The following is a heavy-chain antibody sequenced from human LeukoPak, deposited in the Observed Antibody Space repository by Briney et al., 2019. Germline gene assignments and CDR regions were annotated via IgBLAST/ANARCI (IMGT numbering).Heavy chain of an antibody. Sequence: PGGSLRLSCAASGFTFSDYYMSWIRQAPGKGLEWVSYISSSGSTIYYADSVKGRFTISRDNAKNSLYLQMNSLRAEDTAVYYCARWFPTPSYDDVAFDIWGQGTMVTVSS. CDR2: ISSSGSTI. J-gene: IGHJ3*02. V-gene: IGHV3-11*01. CDR1: GFTFSDYY. D-gene: IGHD5-12*01. CDR3: ARWFPTPSYDDVAFDI.